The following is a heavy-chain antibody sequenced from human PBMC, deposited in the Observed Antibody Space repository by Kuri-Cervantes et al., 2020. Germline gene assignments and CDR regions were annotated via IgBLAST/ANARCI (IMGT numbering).Heavy chain of an antibody. CDR3: ARSYAVDTAGSGYFDY. D-gene: IGHD5-18*01. V-gene: IGHV1-3*02. CDR1: GYTFTSYA. CDR2: SNAGNGNT. J-gene: IGHJ4*02. Sequence: ASVKVSCKASGYTFTSYAMHWVRQAPGQRLEWMGWSNAGNGNTKYSQEFQGRVTITRDTSASTAYMELSSLRSEDMAVYYCARSYAVDTAGSGYFDYWGQGTLVTVSS.